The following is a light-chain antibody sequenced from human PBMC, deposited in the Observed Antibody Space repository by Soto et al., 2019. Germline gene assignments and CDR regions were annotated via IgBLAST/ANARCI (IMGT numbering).Light chain of an antibody. V-gene: IGLV8-61*01. CDR2: STN. Sequence: QSVVTQEPSFSVSPGGTVTLTCGLSSGSVSTSYYPSWYQQTPGQAPRTLIYSTNTRSSGVPDRFSGSILGNKAALTITGAQVDDESDYYCVLYMGSGIGVFGGGTKVTVL. CDR3: VLYMGSGIGV. CDR1: SGSVSTSYY. J-gene: IGLJ2*01.